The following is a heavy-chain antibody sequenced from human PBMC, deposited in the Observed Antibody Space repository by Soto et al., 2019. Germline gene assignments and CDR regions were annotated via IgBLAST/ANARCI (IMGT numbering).Heavy chain of an antibody. CDR3: ARDYPGNGIDY. Sequence: GASVKVSCKASGYTFTSYGISWVRQAPGQGLEWMGWISAYNGNTNYAQKLQGRVTMTTDTSTSTAYMELNSLTAEDTAVYYCARDYPGNGIDYWGQGTLVTVSS. D-gene: IGHD1-1*01. CDR2: ISAYNGNT. J-gene: IGHJ4*02. CDR1: GYTFTSYG. V-gene: IGHV1-18*01.